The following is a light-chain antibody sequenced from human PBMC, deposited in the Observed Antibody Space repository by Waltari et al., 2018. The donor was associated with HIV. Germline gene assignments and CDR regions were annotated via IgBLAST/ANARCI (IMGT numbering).Light chain of an antibody. V-gene: IGLV2-23*02. CDR3: CSYTGSNPFLL. Sequence: QSALTQPASVSGSPGKSITISCTGTSSNVGSYNLVSWYQQHPGRAPKVMIYEVSKRPSGVSNRFSGSKSGNTASLTISGLQAEDEADYYCCSYTGSNPFLLFGGGTKLTVL. J-gene: IGLJ2*01. CDR1: SSNVGSYNL. CDR2: EVS.